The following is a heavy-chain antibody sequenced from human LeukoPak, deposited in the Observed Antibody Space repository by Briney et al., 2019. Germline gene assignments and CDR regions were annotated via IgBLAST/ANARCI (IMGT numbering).Heavy chain of an antibody. V-gene: IGHV3-23*01. J-gene: IGHJ4*02. CDR1: GFTLNKYA. Sequence: GGSLGLSLAASGFTLNKYAMGWGRQAPGKGVEGVSAISGSGGSTYYAASVKGRFTISRDNSKNTLYLQMNSLRAEDTAVYYCAKDHAPSSGSFDYWGQGTLVTVSS. CDR2: ISGSGGST. D-gene: IGHD6-19*01. CDR3: AKDHAPSSGSFDY.